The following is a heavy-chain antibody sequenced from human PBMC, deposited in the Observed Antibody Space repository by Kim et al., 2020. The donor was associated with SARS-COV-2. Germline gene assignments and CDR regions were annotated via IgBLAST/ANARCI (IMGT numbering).Heavy chain of an antibody. V-gene: IGHV3-33*01. CDR3: ARDTHYYDSSGYPLDY. CDR2: IWYEGSNK. CDR1: GFTFSSYG. Sequence: GGSLRISCAVSGFTFSSYGMHWGRKAPGKGLECVAVIWYEGSNKYYADSVKGRFTISRDNSKNTLYLQRNSLRAEDTAVYYCARDTHYYDSSGYPLDYWGQGTLVTVSS. D-gene: IGHD3-22*01. J-gene: IGHJ4*02.